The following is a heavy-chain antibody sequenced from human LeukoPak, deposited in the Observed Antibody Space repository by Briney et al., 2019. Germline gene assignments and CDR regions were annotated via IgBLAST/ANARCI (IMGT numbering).Heavy chain of an antibody. Sequence: SVKVSCKASGGTFSSYAISWVRQAPGQGLEWMGRIIPILGIANYAQQFQGRVTITADKSTSTAYMELSSLRSEDTAVYYCARDPGAGSYYNDDYWGQGTLATVSS. CDR2: IIPILGIA. D-gene: IGHD3-10*01. CDR1: GGTFSSYA. CDR3: ARDPGAGSYYNDDY. J-gene: IGHJ4*02. V-gene: IGHV1-69*04.